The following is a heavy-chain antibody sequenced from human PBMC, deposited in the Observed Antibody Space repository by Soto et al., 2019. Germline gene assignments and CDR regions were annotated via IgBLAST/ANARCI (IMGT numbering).Heavy chain of an antibody. Sequence: ASVKVSCKASGYTFTSYAMHWVRQAPGQRHEWMGWINAGNGNTKYSQKFQGRVTITRDTSASTAYMELSSLRSEDTAVYYCARAGGKQQLAPNYFDYWGQGTLVTVSS. V-gene: IGHV1-3*01. CDR3: ARAGGKQQLAPNYFDY. D-gene: IGHD6-13*01. CDR1: GYTFTSYA. CDR2: INAGNGNT. J-gene: IGHJ4*02.